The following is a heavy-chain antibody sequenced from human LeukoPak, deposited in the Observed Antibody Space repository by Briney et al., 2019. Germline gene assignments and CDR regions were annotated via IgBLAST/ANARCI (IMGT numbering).Heavy chain of an antibody. Sequence: SETLSLTSTVSGVSISSYFWTWIRQPAGKGLKWMRSIYSSGSTNYNPPLKGRVPMSVDTSKIQFSLKLSPVTAADTAMYYCARDSGVLDGDYSFDYWGQGTLVTASS. J-gene: IGHJ4*02. V-gene: IGHV4-4*07. CDR2: IYSSGST. CDR3: ARDSGVLDGDYSFDY. CDR1: GVSISSYF. D-gene: IGHD4-17*01.